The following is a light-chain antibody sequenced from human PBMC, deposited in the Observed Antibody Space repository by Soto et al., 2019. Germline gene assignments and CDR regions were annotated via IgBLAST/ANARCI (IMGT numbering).Light chain of an antibody. CDR2: DAS. J-gene: IGKJ5*01. V-gene: IGKV3-11*01. Sequence: TQSPPTLSASVGDRVTITCRASQSISGWLAWYQQKPGQAPRLLIYDASNRATGIPARFSGSGSGTDFTLTISSLEPEDFAVYYCQQRSNWRITFGQGTRLEIK. CDR1: QSISGW. CDR3: QQRSNWRIT.